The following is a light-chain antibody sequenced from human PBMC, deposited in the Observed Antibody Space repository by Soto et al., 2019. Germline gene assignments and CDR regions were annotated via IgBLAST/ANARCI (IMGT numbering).Light chain of an antibody. Sequence: SALTQPASVSGSPGQSITISCTGTSSDVGGYNYVSWYQQHPGKAPKLMIYDVSNRPSGVSNRFSGSKSGNTASLTISGLQAEDEADYYCSSHTSSSTVVFGGGTKVTVL. CDR1: SSDVGGYNY. J-gene: IGLJ2*01. CDR3: SSHTSSSTVV. CDR2: DVS. V-gene: IGLV2-14*01.